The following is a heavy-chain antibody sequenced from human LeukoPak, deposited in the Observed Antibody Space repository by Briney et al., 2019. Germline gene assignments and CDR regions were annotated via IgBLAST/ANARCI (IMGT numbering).Heavy chain of an antibody. J-gene: IGHJ3*01. D-gene: IGHD1-26*01. V-gene: IGHV3-23*01. Sequence: PGRSLRLSCAASGFTFSIYAMSWVRQAPGKGLDRVSAISCRGEKTYYADSVKGQFTISRDNSKNTPCLQVDSLRVDDTAVYYCAKDRPSHGIVGVFDVWGQGTMVTVSS. CDR1: GFTFSIYA. CDR3: AKDRPSHGIVGVFDV. CDR2: ISCRGEKT.